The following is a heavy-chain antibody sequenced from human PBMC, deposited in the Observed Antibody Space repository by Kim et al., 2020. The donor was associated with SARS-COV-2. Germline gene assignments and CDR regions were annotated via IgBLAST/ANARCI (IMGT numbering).Heavy chain of an antibody. D-gene: IGHD6-19*01. Sequence: TFYAASVKGRFTNSNDNSKHPLYLQITSLRAEDTAVYYCATTTSGWIFDYWGQGTMVTVSS. CDR3: ATTTSGWIFDY. CDR2: T. V-gene: IGHV3-23*03. J-gene: IGHJ4*02.